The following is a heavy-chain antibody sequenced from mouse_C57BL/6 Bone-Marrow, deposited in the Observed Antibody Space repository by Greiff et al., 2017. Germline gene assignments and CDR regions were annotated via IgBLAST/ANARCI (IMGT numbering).Heavy chain of an antibody. V-gene: IGHV1-81*01. J-gene: IGHJ2*01. CDR2: IYPRSGNT. CDR1: GYTFTSYG. D-gene: IGHD2-4*01. Sequence: QVQLQQSGAELARPGASVKLSCKASGYTFTSYGISWVKQRTGQGLEWIGEIYPRSGNTYYNEKFKGKATLTADKSSSTAYMELRSLTSEDSAVYFCARDDYDVVYFDYWGQGTTLTVSS. CDR3: ARDDYDVVYFDY.